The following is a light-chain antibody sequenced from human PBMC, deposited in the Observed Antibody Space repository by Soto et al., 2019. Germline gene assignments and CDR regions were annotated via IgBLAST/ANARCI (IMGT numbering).Light chain of an antibody. CDR1: QSVSSY. CDR2: DAS. CDR3: QQRSNWG. J-gene: IGKJ5*01. Sequence: EIVLTQSPATLSLSPGERATLSCRASQSVSSYLAWYQQKPGQAPRLLIYDASNRATGIPARFSGSGSGTDFTLTISSREPEDFAVYYCQQRSNWGFGQGTRLEIK. V-gene: IGKV3-11*01.